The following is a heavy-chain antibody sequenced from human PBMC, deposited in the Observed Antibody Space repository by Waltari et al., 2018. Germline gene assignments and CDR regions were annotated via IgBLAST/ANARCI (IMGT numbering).Heavy chain of an antibody. CDR3: ARGYSSGWYSG. CDR2: MNPNSGNT. D-gene: IGHD6-19*01. J-gene: IGHJ4*02. V-gene: IGHV1-8*03. CDR1: GYTLPSYE. Sequence: QVQLVQSGAEVKKPGASGKVSCKASGYTLPSYEINWVRRATGQGLEWMGWMNPNSGNTGYAQKFQDRVTITRNTSISTAYMELSSLRSEDTAVYYCARGYSSGWYSGWGQGTLVTVSS.